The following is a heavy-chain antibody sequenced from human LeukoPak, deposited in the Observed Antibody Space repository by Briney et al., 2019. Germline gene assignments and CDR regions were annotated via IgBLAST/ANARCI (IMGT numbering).Heavy chain of an antibody. CDR3: GRTHSSRRYNGGY. Sequence: ASVKVSCKASGYTFTGYYMHWVRQAPGQGLEWMGWSNPNSGGTNYAQKFQGRVTMTRDTSISTAYMEPSRLRSDDTGVYYCGRTHSSRRYNGGYWGQGTLVTASS. J-gene: IGHJ4*02. V-gene: IGHV1-2*02. CDR1: GYTFTGYY. D-gene: IGHD6-13*01. CDR2: SNPNSGGT.